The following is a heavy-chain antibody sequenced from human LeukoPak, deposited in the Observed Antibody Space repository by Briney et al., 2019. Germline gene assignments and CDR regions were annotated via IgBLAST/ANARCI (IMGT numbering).Heavy chain of an antibody. CDR1: GFTFSNSW. J-gene: IGHJ4*02. Sequence: GGSLRLSCAASGFTFSNSWMSWVRQGPGKGLEWVGDINQDGSQTYYVDSVKGRFTISRDNAKSSLYLQMNSLRAEDTALYYCARDPAWGALDYWGQGTLVTVSS. CDR2: INQDGSQT. D-gene: IGHD3-16*01. CDR3: ARDPAWGALDY. V-gene: IGHV3-7*01.